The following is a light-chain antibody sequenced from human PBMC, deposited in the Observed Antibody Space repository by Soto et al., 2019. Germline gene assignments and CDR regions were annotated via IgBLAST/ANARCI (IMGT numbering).Light chain of an antibody. J-gene: IGLJ1*01. CDR1: SSDVGSYNL. Sequence: QSALTQPASVSGSPGQSITISCTGTSSDVGSYNLVSWYQQLPGKAPKVIIYEVSKWPSGVSNRFSGSKSGNTASLTISGLQAEDEADYYCCSWAGSNTFYFFGTGTQLTVL. CDR3: CSWAGSNTFYF. CDR2: EVS. V-gene: IGLV2-23*02.